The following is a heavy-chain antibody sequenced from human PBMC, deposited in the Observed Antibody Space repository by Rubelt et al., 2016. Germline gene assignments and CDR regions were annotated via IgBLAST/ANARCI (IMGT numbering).Heavy chain of an antibody. V-gene: IGHV3-74*01. Sequence: GGNLVQPGGSPRLSCAASGFTFSSHLMHWVRQAPGKGLVWVSHINSDGSTRYADSVKGRFTISRDNAKNTLHLQMNSLRVEDTAVYYCGRDLSGSIDYWGQGTLVTVSS. D-gene: IGHD3-22*01. CDR1: GFTFSSHL. J-gene: IGHJ4*02. CDR3: GRDLSGSIDY. CDR2: INSDGST.